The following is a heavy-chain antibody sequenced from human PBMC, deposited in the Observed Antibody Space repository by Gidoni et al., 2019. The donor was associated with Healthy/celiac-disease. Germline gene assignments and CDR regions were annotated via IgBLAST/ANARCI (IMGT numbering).Heavy chain of an antibody. CDR2: IYYGGST. D-gene: IGHD3-10*01. CDR3: ASSSHVYYYGSGSYYN. J-gene: IGHJ4*02. CDR1: GGSISSYY. V-gene: IGHV4-59*01. Sequence: QVQLQESGPGLVKPSETLSLTCTVSGGSISSYYWSWIRQPPGKGLEWIGYIYYGGSTNYNPSLKSRVTISVDTSKNQFSLKLSSVTAADTAVYYCASSSHVYYYGSGSYYNWGQGTLVTVSS.